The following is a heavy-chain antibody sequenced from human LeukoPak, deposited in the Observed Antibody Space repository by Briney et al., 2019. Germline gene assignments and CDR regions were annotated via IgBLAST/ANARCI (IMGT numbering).Heavy chain of an antibody. J-gene: IGHJ5*02. CDR2: INHSGST. Sequence: SETLSLTCAVYGGSFSGYYWSWIRQPPGKGLECIGEINHSGSTNYNPSLKSRVTISVDTSKNQFSLKLSSVTAADTAVYYCGXXXXXXXXLEWLKWGFDPWGQGTLVTVSS. D-gene: IGHD3-3*01. V-gene: IGHV4-34*01. CDR1: GGSFSGYY. CDR3: GXXXXXXXXLEWLKWGFDP.